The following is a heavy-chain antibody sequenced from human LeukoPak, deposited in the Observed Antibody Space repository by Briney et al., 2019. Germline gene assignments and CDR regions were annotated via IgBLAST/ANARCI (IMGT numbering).Heavy chain of an antibody. V-gene: IGHV3-21*01. J-gene: IGHJ4*02. Sequence: GGSLRLSCAASGFTFSSYSMNWLRQAPGKGLEGVSSISSSSSYIYYADSVKGRFTISRDNAKNSLYLQMNNLGAEDPALYYCASIIPTSDFWSGYPADWGQGTLVTVSS. CDR2: ISSSSSYI. CDR3: ASIIPTSDFWSGYPAD. D-gene: IGHD3-3*01. CDR1: GFTFSSYS.